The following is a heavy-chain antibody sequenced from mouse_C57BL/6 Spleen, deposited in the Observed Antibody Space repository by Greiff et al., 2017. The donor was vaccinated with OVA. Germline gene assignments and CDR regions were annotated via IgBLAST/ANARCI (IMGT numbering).Heavy chain of an antibody. CDR2: IYPGSGST. D-gene: IGHD1-1*01. Sequence: QVQLQQPGAELVKPGASVKMSCKASGYTFTSYWITWVKQRPGQGLEWIGDIYPGSGSTNDNEKFKSKATLTVDTSSSTAYMQLSSLTSEDSAVYYCARRGSITTVSMDYWGQGTSVTVSS. CDR3: ARRGSITTVSMDY. J-gene: IGHJ4*01. CDR1: GYTFTSYW. V-gene: IGHV1-55*01.